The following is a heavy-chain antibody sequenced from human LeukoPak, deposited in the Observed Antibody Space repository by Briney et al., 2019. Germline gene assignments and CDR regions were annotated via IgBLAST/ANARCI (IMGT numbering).Heavy chain of an antibody. CDR1: GYTSTGYY. J-gene: IGHJ4*02. CDR3: ARVSRGYSYGPGWTLLSRSKTKYYFDY. CDR2: INPNSGGT. Sequence: GASVKVSCKASGYTSTGYYMHWVRQAPGQGLEWMGWINPNSGGTNYAQKFQGRVTMTRDTSISTAYMELSSLRSEDTAVYYCARVSRGYSYGPGWTLLSRSKTKYYFDYWGQGTLVTVSS. D-gene: IGHD5-18*01. V-gene: IGHV1-2*02.